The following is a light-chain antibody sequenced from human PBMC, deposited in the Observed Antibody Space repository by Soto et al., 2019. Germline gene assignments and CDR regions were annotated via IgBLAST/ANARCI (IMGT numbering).Light chain of an antibody. CDR3: QQYFSTPLT. V-gene: IGKV1-39*01. CDR1: QSITTY. Sequence: DIQMTQSPSSLSASVGDRVTITCRASQSITTYLNWYRQKPGKAPKLLIYAASSLQSGVPSRFSGSGSETEFTLSISSLQPEDVAVYYCQQYFSTPLTFGGGTKVDIK. J-gene: IGKJ4*01. CDR2: AAS.